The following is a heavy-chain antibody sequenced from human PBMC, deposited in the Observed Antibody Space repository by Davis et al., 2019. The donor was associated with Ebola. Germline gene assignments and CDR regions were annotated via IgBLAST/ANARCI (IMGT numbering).Heavy chain of an antibody. J-gene: IGHJ4*02. CDR3: ARGISA. V-gene: IGHV3-23*01. CDR2: ISGSGGTT. Sequence: GGSLRLSCADSVITFSSYAMTWVRQAPGKGLEWVSAISGSGGTTYYAGSVKGRFTVSRDNSKKPMDLQMNSLRAEDTAVYYCARGISAWGQGTLVTVSS. CDR1: VITFSSYA.